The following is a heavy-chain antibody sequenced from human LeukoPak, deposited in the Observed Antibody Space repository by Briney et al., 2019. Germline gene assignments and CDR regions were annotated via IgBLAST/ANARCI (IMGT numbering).Heavy chain of an antibody. J-gene: IGHJ4*02. CDR2: INPNSGGT. D-gene: IGHD3-22*01. Sequence: ASVKVSCKASGYTFTGYYMHWVRQAPGQGLEWMGWINPNSGGTNYAQKFQGRVTMTRDTSISTAYMELSRLRSGDTAVCYCARDDKTYYYDSSGYYPYWYWGQGTLVTVSS. V-gene: IGHV1-2*02. CDR3: ARDDKTYYYDSSGYYPYWY. CDR1: GYTFTGYY.